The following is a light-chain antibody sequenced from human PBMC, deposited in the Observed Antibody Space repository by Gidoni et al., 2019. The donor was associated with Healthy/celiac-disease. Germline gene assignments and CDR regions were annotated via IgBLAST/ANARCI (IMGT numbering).Light chain of an antibody. J-gene: IGKJ2*01. CDR1: QSISSW. CDR3: QQYKSYSGT. V-gene: IGKV1-5*01. Sequence: DIQMTQSPSTLSASVGDRVTITCRASQSISSWLAWYQQKPGKAPKLLIYDASSLESGVPSRFSGSGSGTEFTLTISSLQPDDFATYYCQQYKSYSGTFGQGTKLEIK. CDR2: DAS.